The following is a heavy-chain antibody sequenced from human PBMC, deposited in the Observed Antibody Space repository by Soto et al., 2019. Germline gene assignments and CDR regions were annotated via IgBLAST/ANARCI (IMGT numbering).Heavy chain of an antibody. CDR3: APGSGWSHYYYYGIDV. CDR2: TYYRSKWYN. D-gene: IGHD6-19*01. J-gene: IGHJ6*02. Sequence: SQTLSLICAISGDSVSSNSAGWNWIRQSPSRGLEWLGRTYYRSKWYNDYAVSVKSRITINPDTSKNQFSLQLNSVTPEDTAVYYCAPGSGWSHYYYYGIDVWGQGTTVTVSS. V-gene: IGHV6-1*01. CDR1: GDSVSSNSAG.